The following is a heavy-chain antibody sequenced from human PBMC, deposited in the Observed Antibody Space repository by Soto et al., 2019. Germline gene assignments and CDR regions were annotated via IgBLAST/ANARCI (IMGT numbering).Heavy chain of an antibody. CDR1: GGSISDYY. CDR3: ARVPSYGGYHLGFGTFDI. Sequence: QVRLQESGPGLVKPSETLSLTCTVSGGSISDYYWSWIRQPPGKGLEWSGYIHSSGSTAHNPSLKSRVTIALDTSNNQSSLKVNSVAAADPAVYHCARVPSYGGYHLGFGTFDIWGPGTMVTVSS. V-gene: IGHV4-59*01. CDR2: IHSSGST. D-gene: IGHD5-12*01. J-gene: IGHJ3*02.